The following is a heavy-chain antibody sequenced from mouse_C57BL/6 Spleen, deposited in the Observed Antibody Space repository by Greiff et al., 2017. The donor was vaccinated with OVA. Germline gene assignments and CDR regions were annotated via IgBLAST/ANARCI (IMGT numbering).Heavy chain of an antibody. D-gene: IGHD2-4*01. V-gene: IGHV5-4*01. Sequence: EVQGVESGGGLVKPGGSLKLSCAASGFTFSSYAMSWVRQTPEKRLEWVATISDGGSYTYYPDNVKGRFTISRDNAKNNLYLQMSHLKSEDTAMYYCARDSTPLYDYDGGDYYFDYWGQGTTLTVSS. CDR2: ISDGGSYT. CDR1: GFTFSSYA. CDR3: ARDSTPLYDYDGGDYYFDY. J-gene: IGHJ2*01.